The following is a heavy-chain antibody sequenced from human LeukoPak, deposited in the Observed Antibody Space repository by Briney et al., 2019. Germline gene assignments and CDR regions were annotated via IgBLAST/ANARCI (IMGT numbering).Heavy chain of an antibody. D-gene: IGHD2-21*02. CDR3: AKDGVLGGDYEGYFDL. CDR1: GFTFSSYG. Sequence: GGSLRLSCAASGFTFSSYGMHWVRQAPGKGLEWVAFIRYDGSNKYYADSVKGRFTISRDNSKNTLYLQMNSLRAGDTAVDYCAKDGVLGGDYEGYFDLWGRGTLVTVSS. J-gene: IGHJ2*01. CDR2: IRYDGSNK. V-gene: IGHV3-30*02.